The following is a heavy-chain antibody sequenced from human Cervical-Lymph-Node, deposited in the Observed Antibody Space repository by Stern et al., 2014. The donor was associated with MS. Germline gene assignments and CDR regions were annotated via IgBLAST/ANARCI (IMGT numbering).Heavy chain of an antibody. J-gene: IGHJ4*02. V-gene: IGHV4-39*01. CDR2: VYYSGAT. Sequence: QVQLQESGPGLVKPSETLSLTCAVSGDSISSYTHYWAWIRQPPGKGLEWIGSVYYSGATYYNPSLKSPVTISVDTSKNHFSLGLNSLTAADTAVYYCAKHACTGAACPFDLWGQGTLVTVSS. CDR1: GDSISSYTHY. D-gene: IGHD2-8*02. CDR3: AKHACTGAACPFDL.